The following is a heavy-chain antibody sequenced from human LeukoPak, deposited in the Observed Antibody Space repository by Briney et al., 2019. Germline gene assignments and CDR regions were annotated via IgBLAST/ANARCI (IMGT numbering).Heavy chain of an antibody. Sequence: GGSLRLSCAASGFTFSSYAMHWVRQAPGKGLEWGAVISYDGSNKYYADSVKGRFTISRDNSKNTLYLQMNSLRAEDTAVYYCARDGPSNSSGWYCLVYWGQGTLVTVSS. CDR3: ARDGPSNSSGWYCLVY. CDR2: ISYDGSNK. V-gene: IGHV3-30*04. CDR1: GFTFSSYA. J-gene: IGHJ4*02. D-gene: IGHD6-19*01.